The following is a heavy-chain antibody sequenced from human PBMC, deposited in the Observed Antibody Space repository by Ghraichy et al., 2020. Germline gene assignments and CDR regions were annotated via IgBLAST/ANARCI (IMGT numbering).Heavy chain of an antibody. D-gene: IGHD4-17*01. Sequence: GGSLRLSCAASGFTVSSNYMSWVRQAPGKGLEWVSVIYSGGSTYYADSVKGRFTISRDNSKNTLYLQMNSLRAEDTAVYYCARKGPPKRNYGDYEWAEMENDWYFDLWGRGTLVTVSS. V-gene: IGHV3-66*01. CDR2: IYSGGST. CDR3: ARKGPPKRNYGDYEWAEMENDWYFDL. CDR1: GFTVSSNY. J-gene: IGHJ2*01.